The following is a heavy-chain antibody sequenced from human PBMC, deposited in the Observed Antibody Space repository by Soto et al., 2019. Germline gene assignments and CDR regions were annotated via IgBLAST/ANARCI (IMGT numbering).Heavy chain of an antibody. CDR3: AALEGVCSGGTCNGYYSMVV. CDR1: GFTFSTYA. Sequence: GGSLRLSCAASGFTFSTYAMSWVRQAPGKGLEWVSAIGRNGDSTYYADSVKGRFTISRDNSKNTLYLQMNSLRAEDTAVYYCAALEGVCSGGTCNGYYSMVVWGHGTTVTV. V-gene: IGHV3-23*01. J-gene: IGHJ6*02. D-gene: IGHD2-15*01. CDR2: IGRNGDST.